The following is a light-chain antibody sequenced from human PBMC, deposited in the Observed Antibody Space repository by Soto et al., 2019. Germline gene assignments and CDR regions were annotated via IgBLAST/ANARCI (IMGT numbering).Light chain of an antibody. Sequence: ETVMTQSPATLSVSPGERATLSCRASQSVGSNLAWYQQKPGQAPSLLIYGAFTRATGIPARLSGSGSGTEFTLTISSLQSEDFAVYYCQQDSNWPLTFGGGTKVEIK. V-gene: IGKV3-15*01. J-gene: IGKJ4*01. CDR3: QQDSNWPLT. CDR1: QSVGSN. CDR2: GAF.